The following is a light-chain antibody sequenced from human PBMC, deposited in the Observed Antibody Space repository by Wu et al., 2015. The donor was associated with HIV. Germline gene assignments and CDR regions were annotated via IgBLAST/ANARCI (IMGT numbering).Light chain of an antibody. CDR2: GAS. Sequence: IVMTQSPATLSVFPGKRATLSCRASQSIGSKLAWYQQKPGQAPRLLIYGASTRATGIPARFSGRGSGTEFTPTISSLEPEDFAVYYCQHRSSSPGVSFGPGTRVDVK. CDR1: QSIGSK. CDR3: QHRSSSPGVS. J-gene: IGKJ3*01. V-gene: IGKV3-15*01.